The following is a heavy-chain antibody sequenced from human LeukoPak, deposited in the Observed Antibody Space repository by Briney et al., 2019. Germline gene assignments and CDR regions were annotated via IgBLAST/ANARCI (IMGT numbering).Heavy chain of an antibody. D-gene: IGHD3-10*01. J-gene: IGHJ6*04. Sequence: GGSLRLSCSASGFTFSSYAMHWVRQAPGKGLEYVSAISSNGGSTYYADSVKGRFTISRDKSKNTLYLQVSSLRAEDTAVYYCVKDTRVRGVPYYGMDVWGKGTTVTVSS. CDR1: GFTFSSYA. CDR3: VKDTRVRGVPYYGMDV. CDR2: ISSNGGST. V-gene: IGHV3-64D*06.